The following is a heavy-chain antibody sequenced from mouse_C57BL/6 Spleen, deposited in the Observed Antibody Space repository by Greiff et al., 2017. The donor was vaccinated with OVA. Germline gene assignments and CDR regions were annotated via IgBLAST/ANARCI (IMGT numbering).Heavy chain of an antibody. CDR1: GFTFSDYG. CDR3: AGSNYVWYFDV. J-gene: IGHJ1*03. Sequence: EVNVVESGGGLVKPGGSLKLSCAASGFTFSDYGMHWVRQAPEKGLEWVAYISSGSSTIYYADTVKGRFTISRDNAKNTLFLQMTSLRSEDTAMYYCAGSNYVWYFDVWGTGTTVTVSS. V-gene: IGHV5-17*01. D-gene: IGHD2-5*01. CDR2: ISSGSSTI.